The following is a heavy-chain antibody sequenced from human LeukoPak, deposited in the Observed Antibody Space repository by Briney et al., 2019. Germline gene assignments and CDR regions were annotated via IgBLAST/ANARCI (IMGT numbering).Heavy chain of an antibody. Sequence: GGSLRLSCAASGFTFSSYWMHWVRQAPGKGLVWVSRINSDGSSTSYADSVKGRFTISRDNAKNTLYLQMNSLRAEDTAVYYCARGSTIFGVVIVDYWGQGTLVTVSS. CDR1: GFTFSSYW. J-gene: IGHJ4*02. CDR3: ARGSTIFGVVIVDY. D-gene: IGHD3-3*01. V-gene: IGHV3-74*01. CDR2: INSDGSST.